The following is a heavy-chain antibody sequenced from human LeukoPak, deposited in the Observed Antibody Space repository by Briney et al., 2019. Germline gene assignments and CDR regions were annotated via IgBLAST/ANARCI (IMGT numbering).Heavy chain of an antibody. CDR3: ARRQFYYYGMDV. D-gene: IGHD5-24*01. V-gene: IGHV3-48*03. CDR1: GFTFNTYE. Sequence: PGGSLRLSCAASGFTFNTYEMNWVRQAPGKGLVWVSYISSGGSSIYYADSVKGRFTISRDNAKNSLYLQMNSLRAEDTAVYYCARRQFYYYGMDVWGQGTTVTVSS. CDR2: ISSGGSSI. J-gene: IGHJ6*02.